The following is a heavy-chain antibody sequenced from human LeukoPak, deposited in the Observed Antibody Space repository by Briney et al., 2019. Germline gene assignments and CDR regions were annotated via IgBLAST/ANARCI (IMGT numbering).Heavy chain of an antibody. V-gene: IGHV4-30-2*01. Sequence: SQTLSLTCTVSGGSISSGGYYWSWIRQPPGKGLEWIGYIYHSGSTYYNPSLKSRVTMSVDRSKNQFSLKLSSVTAADTAMYYCARFGIAVAGQAQQAADYWGQGTLVTVSS. CDR1: GGSISSGGYY. CDR2: IYHSGST. J-gene: IGHJ4*02. D-gene: IGHD6-19*01. CDR3: ARFGIAVAGQAQQAADY.